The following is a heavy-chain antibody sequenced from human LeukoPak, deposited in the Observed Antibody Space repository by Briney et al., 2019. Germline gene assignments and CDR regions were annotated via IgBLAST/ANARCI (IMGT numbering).Heavy chain of an antibody. CDR1: GGSLSNHY. Sequence: ASETLSLTCTVSGGSLSNHYWNWIRHPAGTGLGYIGRIYHTGSTNYNPSLKSRVTLSVDTSNNQFSLNLTSVTAADTAVYYCARGPLGGESFDIWAQGTMVTVSS. CDR3: ARGPLGGESFDI. CDR2: IYHTGST. V-gene: IGHV4-4*07. J-gene: IGHJ3*02. D-gene: IGHD3-16*01.